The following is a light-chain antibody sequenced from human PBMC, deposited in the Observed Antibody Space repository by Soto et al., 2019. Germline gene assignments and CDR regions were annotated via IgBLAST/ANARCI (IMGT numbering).Light chain of an antibody. CDR2: AAS. CDR3: QQADSFPLS. V-gene: IGKV1-12*01. CDR1: QDISKY. J-gene: IGKJ4*01. Sequence: DIQITQSPSSLSASVGDRVTITCQASQDISKYVNWYQQKPGKAPNLLIYAASSLQSGVPSRFSGRGYGTDFTLTISRLQPEDFATYYCQQADSFPLSFGGGTKVDIK.